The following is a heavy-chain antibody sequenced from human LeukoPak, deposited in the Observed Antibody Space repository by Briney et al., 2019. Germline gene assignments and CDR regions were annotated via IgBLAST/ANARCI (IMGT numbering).Heavy chain of an antibody. V-gene: IGHV4-4*07. J-gene: IGHJ4*02. CDR3: ARYGRYGDYEGY. CDR2: IYSGGST. D-gene: IGHD4-17*01. CDR1: GASLKNYY. Sequence: SETLSLTCTVSGASLKNYYWSWIRQPAGKGLEWIGRIYSGGSTNYNPSLKSRVTMSVDTSKNQFSLRLSSSTVADTAVYYCARYGRYGDYEGYWGQGTLVTVSS.